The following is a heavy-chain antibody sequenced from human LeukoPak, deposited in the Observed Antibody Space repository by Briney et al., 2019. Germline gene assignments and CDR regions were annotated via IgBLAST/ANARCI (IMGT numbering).Heavy chain of an antibody. Sequence: SVKVSYKASGGSFSSYAISWVRQAPGQGLEWMGGIIPVFGKPNYAEKFQGRVTITAEESTKTGYVELRSLRSEDTAVYYCAREGDLNIAAGGSGFDYWGQGTLVTVSS. CDR3: AREGDLNIAAGGSGFDY. CDR2: IIPVFGKP. CDR1: GGSFSSYA. D-gene: IGHD6-13*01. J-gene: IGHJ4*02. V-gene: IGHV1-69*13.